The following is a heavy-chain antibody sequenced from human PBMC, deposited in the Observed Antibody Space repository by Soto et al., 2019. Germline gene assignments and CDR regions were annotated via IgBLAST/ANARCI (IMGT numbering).Heavy chain of an antibody. Sequence: PSETLSLTCTVSGGSISSRSYYWCWILQPPGKGLEWIGSIYYSGSTYYNPSLKSRVTISVDTSKNQFSLKLSSVTAADTAVYYCANIPTPHRNWYYYYYGMDVCGQGTTVTVSS. D-gene: IGHD1-1*01. V-gene: IGHV4-39*01. CDR2: IYYSGST. J-gene: IGHJ6*02. CDR1: GGSISSRSYY. CDR3: ANIPTPHRNWYYYYYGMDV.